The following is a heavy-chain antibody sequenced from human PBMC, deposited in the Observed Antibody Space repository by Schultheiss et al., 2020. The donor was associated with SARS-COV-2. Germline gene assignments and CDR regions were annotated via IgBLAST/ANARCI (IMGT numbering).Heavy chain of an antibody. CDR2: IYYSGST. CDR3: ARDRRDGMDV. CDR1: GGSISSGGYY. V-gene: IGHV4-31*03. Sequence: SQTLSRTCTVSGGSISSGGYYWSWIRQHPGKGLEWIGYIYYSGSTYYNPSLKSRVTISVDTSKNQFSLKLSSVTAADTAVYYCARDRRDGMDVWGQGTTFTGSS. J-gene: IGHJ6*02.